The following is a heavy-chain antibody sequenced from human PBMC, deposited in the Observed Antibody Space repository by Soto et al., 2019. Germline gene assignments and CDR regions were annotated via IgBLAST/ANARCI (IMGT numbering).Heavy chain of an antibody. Sequence: SETLSLTCTVSGGSISSYYWSWIRQPPGKGLEWIGYIYYSGSTNYNPSLKSRVTISVDTSKNQFSLKLSSVTAADTAVYYCARVGYYYDSSGRHNWFDPWGQGTLVTVSS. CDR3: ARVGYYYDSSGRHNWFDP. V-gene: IGHV4-59*01. CDR2: IYYSGST. J-gene: IGHJ5*02. CDR1: GGSISSYY. D-gene: IGHD3-22*01.